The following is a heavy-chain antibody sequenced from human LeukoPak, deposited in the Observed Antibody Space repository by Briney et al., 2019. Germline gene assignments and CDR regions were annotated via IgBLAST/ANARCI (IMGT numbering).Heavy chain of an antibody. J-gene: IGHJ5*02. V-gene: IGHV4-30-2*01. Sequence: SETLSLTCAVSSGSISSGGHSWSWIRQPPGTGLEWIGYIYHTGGTYYNPSLKSRVTISVDNSKNQFSLKLSSVTAADTAVYFCARDLGSGRNWFDPWGQGILVTVSS. CDR2: IYHTGGT. D-gene: IGHD3-10*01. CDR1: SGSISSGGHS. CDR3: ARDLGSGRNWFDP.